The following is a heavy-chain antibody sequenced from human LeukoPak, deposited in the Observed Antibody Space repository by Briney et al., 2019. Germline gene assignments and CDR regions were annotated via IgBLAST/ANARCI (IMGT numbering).Heavy chain of an antibody. V-gene: IGHV3-30*04. CDR1: GFTFSSYA. D-gene: IGHD6-19*01. CDR2: ISYDGSNK. CDR3: AKDLELSIAVAGTLDY. Sequence: PGGSLRLSCAASGFTFSSYAMHWVRQAPGEGLEWVAVISYDGSNKYYADSVKGRFTISRDNSKNTLYLQMNSLRAEDTAVYYCAKDLELSIAVAGTLDYWGQGTLVTVSS. J-gene: IGHJ4*02.